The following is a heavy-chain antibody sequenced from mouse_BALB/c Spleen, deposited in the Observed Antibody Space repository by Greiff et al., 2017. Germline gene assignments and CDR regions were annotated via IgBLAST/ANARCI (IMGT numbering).Heavy chain of an antibody. J-gene: IGHJ4*01. Sequence: EVQLVESGGGLVQPGGSLKLSCAASGFTFSSYGMSWVRQTPDKRLELVATINSNGGSTYYPDSVKGRFTISRDNAKNTLYLQMSSLKSEDTAMYYCARDLGFTTVSPLCYAMDYWGQGTSVTVSS. CDR2: INSNGGST. D-gene: IGHD1-1*01. V-gene: IGHV5-6-3*01. CDR3: ARDLGFTTVSPLCYAMDY. CDR1: GFTFSSYG.